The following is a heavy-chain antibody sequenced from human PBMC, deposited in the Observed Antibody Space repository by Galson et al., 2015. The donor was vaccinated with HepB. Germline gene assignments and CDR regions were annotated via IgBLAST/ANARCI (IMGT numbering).Heavy chain of an antibody. J-gene: IGHJ6*02. CDR3: ATDLGGSYYYGMDV. D-gene: IGHD1-26*01. Sequence: VKVSCKASGGTFSSYAISWVRQAPGQGLEWMGGIIPIFGTANYAQKFQGRVTITADESTSTAYMELSSLRSEDTAVYYCATDLGGSYYYGMDVWGQGTTVTVSS. CDR2: IIPIFGTA. V-gene: IGHV1-69*01. CDR1: GGTFSSYA.